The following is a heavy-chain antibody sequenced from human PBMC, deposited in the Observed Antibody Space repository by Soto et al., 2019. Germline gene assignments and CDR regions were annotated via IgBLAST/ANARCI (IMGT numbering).Heavy chain of an antibody. Sequence: EVQLMESGGGPVKPGGSLRLSCAASGFTFSLYTMTWVRQAPGKGLEWVSSISSATSDVYYADSVKGRFTISRDNAKNSVYLQMNSLRAEDTGLYYCVTLCGGSCYFGVDVWGQGTTVTVSS. CDR2: ISSATSDV. CDR3: VTLCGGSCYFGVDV. V-gene: IGHV3-21*06. J-gene: IGHJ6*02. D-gene: IGHD2-15*01. CDR1: GFTFSLYT.